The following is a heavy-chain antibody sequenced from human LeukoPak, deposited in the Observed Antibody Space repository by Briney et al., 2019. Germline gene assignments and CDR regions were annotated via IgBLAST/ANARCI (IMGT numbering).Heavy chain of an antibody. D-gene: IGHD6-6*01. J-gene: IGHJ5*02. V-gene: IGHV1-69*06. CDR2: IIPIFGTA. CDR1: GGTFSNYA. Sequence: ASVKVSCKASGGTFSNYAISWVRQAPGQGLEWMGGIIPIFGTANYAQKFQGRVTITADKSTSTAYMELSSLRSEDTAVYYCARSRSPRDYSSSPDNWFDPWGQGTLVTVSS. CDR3: ARSRSPRDYSSSPDNWFDP.